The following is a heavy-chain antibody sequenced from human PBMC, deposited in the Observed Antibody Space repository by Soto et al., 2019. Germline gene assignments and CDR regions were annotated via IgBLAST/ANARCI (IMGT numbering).Heavy chain of an antibody. Sequence: EVQLVESGGGLVKPGGSLRLSCAASGFTFSNAWMSWVRQAPGKGLEWVGRIKSKTDGGTTDYAAPVKGRFIISRDDSKNTLYLQMNSLKTEDTAVYYCTTDPYCTNCQVFRSLMFLAEYFQHWGQGTLVTVSS. J-gene: IGHJ1*01. D-gene: IGHD2-8*01. V-gene: IGHV3-15*01. CDR1: GFTFSNAW. CDR3: TTDPYCTNCQVFRSLMFLAEYFQH. CDR2: IKSKTDGGTT.